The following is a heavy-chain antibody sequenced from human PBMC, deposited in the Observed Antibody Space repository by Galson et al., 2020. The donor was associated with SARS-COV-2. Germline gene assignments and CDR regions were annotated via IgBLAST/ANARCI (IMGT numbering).Heavy chain of an antibody. CDR3: AKDSRDIVMVRAVDDGLDV. D-gene: IGHD2-15*01. Sequence: TGGSLRLSCAASGFTFSNYDIHWVRQAPGKGLEWVAFITYNRSLTNYADSVKGRFTISRDNSKSTLYLQMNSLRTEDTAVYYCAKDSRDIVMVRAVDDGLDVWGQGTMVTVSS. CDR1: GFTFSNYD. V-gene: IGHV3-30*18. J-gene: IGHJ3*01. CDR2: ITYNRSLT.